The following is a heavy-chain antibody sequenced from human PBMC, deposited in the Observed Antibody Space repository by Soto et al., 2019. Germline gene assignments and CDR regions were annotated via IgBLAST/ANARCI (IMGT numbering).Heavy chain of an antibody. CDR2: IYHSGTT. CDR3: ASCVDSSGWHDAFNI. CDR1: GESISSGGYS. V-gene: IGHV4-30-2*01. J-gene: IGHJ3*02. D-gene: IGHD6-19*01. Sequence: SETLSLTCSVPGESISSGGYSWSWIRQPPGGGLEWLGYIYHSGTTYSNPSLQSRLTMSVDRSKNEFSLNLNSVTAADTALYYCASCVDSSGWHDAFNIWGRGTLVTVSS.